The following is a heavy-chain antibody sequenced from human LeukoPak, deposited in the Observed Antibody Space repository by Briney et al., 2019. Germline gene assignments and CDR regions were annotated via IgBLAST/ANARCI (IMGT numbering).Heavy chain of an antibody. D-gene: IGHD6-6*01. V-gene: IGHV3-9*01. Sequence: GGSLRLSCAGSGFIFNNYAMHWVRQPPGKGLEWVSGISWNSGSIDYADSVKGRFTISRDNAKNSLYLQVNNLRAEDTAVYYCARGPNSNWSGLDFWGQGTLLTVSS. CDR2: ISWNSGSI. CDR1: GFIFNNYA. J-gene: IGHJ4*02. CDR3: ARGPNSNWSGLDF.